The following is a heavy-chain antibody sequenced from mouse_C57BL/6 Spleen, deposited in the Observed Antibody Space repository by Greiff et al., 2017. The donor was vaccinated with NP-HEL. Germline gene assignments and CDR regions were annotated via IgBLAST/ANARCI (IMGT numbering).Heavy chain of an antibody. V-gene: IGHV14-4*01. CDR2: IDPENGDT. Sequence: VQLQQSGAELVRPGASVKLSCTASGFNIKDDYMPWVKQRPEQGLEWIGWIDPENGDTEYASKFQGKATITADTSSNTSYLQLSSLTSEDTAVYYCTNGGLRRGFDYWGQGTTLTVSS. D-gene: IGHD2-4*01. CDR3: TNGGLRRGFDY. CDR1: GFNIKDDY. J-gene: IGHJ2*01.